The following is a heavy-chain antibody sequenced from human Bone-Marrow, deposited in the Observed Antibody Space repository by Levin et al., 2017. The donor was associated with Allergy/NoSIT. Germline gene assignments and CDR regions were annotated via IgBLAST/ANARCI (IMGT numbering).Heavy chain of an antibody. CDR3: ARDYGSLVYYYYYYMDV. V-gene: IGHV1-18*01. J-gene: IGHJ6*03. CDR1: GYTFTSYG. D-gene: IGHD6-19*01. Sequence: GESLKISCKASGYTFTSYGISWVRQAPGQGLEWMGWISAYNGNTNYAQKLQGRVTMTTDTSTSTAYMELRSLRSDDTAVYYCARDYGSLVYYYYYYMDVWGKGTTVTVSS. CDR2: ISAYNGNT.